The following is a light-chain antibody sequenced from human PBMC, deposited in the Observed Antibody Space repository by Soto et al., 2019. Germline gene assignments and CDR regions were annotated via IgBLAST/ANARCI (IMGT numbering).Light chain of an antibody. J-gene: IGLJ1*01. Sequence: SYELTQPPSVSVSPGQTASITCSGDKLGDKYTCWYQQNPGQSPVLVIYQDSKRPSGIPERFSGSNSGNTATLTISGTQAMDEADYYCQVWDSSTGRFVFGTGTKLTVL. CDR1: KLGDKY. CDR3: QVWDSSTGRFV. CDR2: QDS. V-gene: IGLV3-1*01.